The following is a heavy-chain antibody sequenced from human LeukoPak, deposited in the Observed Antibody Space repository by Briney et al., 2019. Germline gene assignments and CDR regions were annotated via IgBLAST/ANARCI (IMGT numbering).Heavy chain of an antibody. CDR3: ARTFPVAGTYYGMDV. Sequence: SETLSLTCTVSGGSITTYYWSWLRQPPGKGLEWIGYIYNTGTTTYDPSLRSRVTISLDTSKNQFSLKLSSVTAADTAVYYCARTFPVAGTYYGMDVWGQGTTVTVS. J-gene: IGHJ6*02. CDR1: GGSITTYY. CDR2: IYNTGTT. D-gene: IGHD6-19*01. V-gene: IGHV4-59*01.